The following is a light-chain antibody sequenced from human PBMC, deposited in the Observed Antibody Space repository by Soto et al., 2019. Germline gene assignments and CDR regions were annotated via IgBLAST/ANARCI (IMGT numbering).Light chain of an antibody. CDR2: EVA. V-gene: IGLV2-14*03. J-gene: IGLJ1*01. CDR3: GSYTTSSTSHV. CDR1: SSDVGGFDF. Sequence: LTQPASVSGSPGQSITISCTGTSSDVGGFDFVSWYQQHPGKVPKLLIYEVANRPSGVSNRFSGSKSGNTASLTISALQAEDEADYYCGSYTTSSTSHVFGTGTKVTVL.